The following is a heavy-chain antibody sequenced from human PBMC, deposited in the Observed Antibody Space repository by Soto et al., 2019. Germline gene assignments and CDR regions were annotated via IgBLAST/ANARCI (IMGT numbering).Heavy chain of an antibody. V-gene: IGHV3-53*02. Sequence: EMQLVETGGGLIQPGGSLRLSCAASGFTVSDDHMSWVRQAPGKGPEWVSVIYYGGTTYYADSVQGRFTISRDKSKNTLYLKMNDLRAADTAVYYCAREAAGFDIWGQGTMVTVSS. J-gene: IGHJ3*02. CDR2: IYYGGTT. CDR1: GFTVSDDH. CDR3: AREAAGFDI.